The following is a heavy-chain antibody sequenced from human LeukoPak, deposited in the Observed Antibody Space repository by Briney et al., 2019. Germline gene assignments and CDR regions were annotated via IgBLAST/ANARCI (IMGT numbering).Heavy chain of an antibody. J-gene: IGHJ5*02. CDR3: TRVVGANTALWFDP. CDR2: IVPSSGGT. V-gene: IGHV1-2*02. Sequence: ASVKVSCKASGYTFTNFYMHWVRQAPGQGLEWMGWIVPSSGGTNYAQKFKGRVTMTRDTSISTAYMELSRLTSDDTAMYYCTRVVGANTALWFDPWGQGTPVTVSS. CDR1: GYTFTNFY. D-gene: IGHD1-26*01.